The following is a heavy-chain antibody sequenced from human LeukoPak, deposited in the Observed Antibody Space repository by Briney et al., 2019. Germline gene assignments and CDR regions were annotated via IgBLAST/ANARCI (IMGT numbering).Heavy chain of an antibody. Sequence: GGSLRLSCAASGFTFSSYDMHWVRQATGKGLECVSAIGTAGDTYYPGSVKGRFTISRENAKNSLYLQMNSLRAGDTAVYYCARGPQLAAAGTYYYYGMDVWGQGTTVTVFS. V-gene: IGHV3-13*01. D-gene: IGHD6-13*01. CDR1: GFTFSSYD. J-gene: IGHJ6*02. CDR2: IGTAGDT. CDR3: ARGPQLAAAGTYYYYGMDV.